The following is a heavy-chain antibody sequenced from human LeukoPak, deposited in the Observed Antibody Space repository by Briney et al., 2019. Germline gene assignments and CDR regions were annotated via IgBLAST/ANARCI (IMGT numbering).Heavy chain of an antibody. CDR2: INPRSGGT. D-gene: IGHD6-6*01. CDR3: ARGWQINSSGGFVDP. Sequence: GASLKVSCQASGYGFSDYYVHWIRQAPGQGLAWMGWINPRSGGTIYAQKFQGRASMTRDTFTTQAYMEIHSLISDDTAIYYCARGWQINSSGGFVDPWGQGTLITVSS. CDR1: GYGFSDYY. J-gene: IGHJ5*02. V-gene: IGHV1-2*02.